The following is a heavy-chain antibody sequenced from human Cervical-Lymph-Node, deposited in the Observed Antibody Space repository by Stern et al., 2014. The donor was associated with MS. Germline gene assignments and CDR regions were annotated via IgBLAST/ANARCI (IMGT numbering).Heavy chain of an antibody. Sequence: VQLVQSGAEVKKPGEPLKISCKGSGYNFGDYWIGWGRQKPGKGLEWMGTIFPADSDSRYSPSFEGQVTISADESISTAFLQSSSLKASDTGIYYCARHQPAATFAMDVWGQGTTVIVSS. J-gene: IGHJ6*02. CDR2: IFPADSDS. D-gene: IGHD2-2*01. V-gene: IGHV5-51*01. CDR1: GYNFGDYW. CDR3: ARHQPAATFAMDV.